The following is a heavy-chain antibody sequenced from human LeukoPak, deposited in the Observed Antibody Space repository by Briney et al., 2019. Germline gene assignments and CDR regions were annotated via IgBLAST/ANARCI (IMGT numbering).Heavy chain of an antibody. D-gene: IGHD1-1*01. CDR1: GYTFTGYY. Sequence: ASVKVSCKASGYTFTGYYMHWVRQAPGQGLEWMGWINPNSGGTNYAQKFQGKVTMTRDTSISSAYMELSRLRSDDTAVYYCVRGDNWNDDVDWFDPWGQGTLVTVSS. CDR3: VRGDNWNDDVDWFDP. CDR2: INPNSGGT. J-gene: IGHJ5*02. V-gene: IGHV1-2*02.